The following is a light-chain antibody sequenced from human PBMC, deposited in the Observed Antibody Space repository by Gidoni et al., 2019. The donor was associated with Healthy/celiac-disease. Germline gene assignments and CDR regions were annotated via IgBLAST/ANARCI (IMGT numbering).Light chain of an antibody. CDR1: QSFSSY. Sequence: IVLTQSPATLSWSPGERATLSCRASQSFSSYLAWYQQKHGQAPRLLIYDASNRATALPARSSGSGSGTDFILTISSLEPEDFAGDYCQQSSNWPNTFGQGTKLEIK. V-gene: IGKV3-11*01. J-gene: IGKJ2*01. CDR3: QQSSNWPNT. CDR2: DAS.